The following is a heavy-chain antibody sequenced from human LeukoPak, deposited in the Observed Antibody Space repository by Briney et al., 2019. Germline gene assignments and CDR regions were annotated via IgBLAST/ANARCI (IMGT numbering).Heavy chain of an antibody. CDR2: ISSSGSTL. CDR3: ARTRESYNYYYYYMDV. D-gene: IGHD3-16*01. Sequence: GGSLRLSCAASGFTFSDYYMSWIRQAPAKGLECVSYISSSGSTLYYADSVKGRFTISRDNAKNSLYLQMNSLRAEDTAVYYCARTRESYNYYYYYMDVWGEGTTVTVSS. CDR1: GFTFSDYY. V-gene: IGHV3-11*01. J-gene: IGHJ6*03.